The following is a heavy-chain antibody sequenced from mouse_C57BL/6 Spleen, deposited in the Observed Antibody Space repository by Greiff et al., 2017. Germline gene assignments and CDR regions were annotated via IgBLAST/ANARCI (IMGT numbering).Heavy chain of an antibody. D-gene: IGHD2-1*01. V-gene: IGHV1-9*01. CDR2: ILPGSGST. CDR1: GYTFPGYW. Sequence: QVQLKESGAELMKPGASVKLSCKATGYTFPGYWIEWVKQRPGHGLEWIGEILPGSGSTNYNEKFKGKATFTADTSSNPAYMQLSSLTTEDSAIYDCARRGNPSYWYFDVWGTGTTVTVSS. CDR3: ARRGNPSYWYFDV. J-gene: IGHJ1*03.